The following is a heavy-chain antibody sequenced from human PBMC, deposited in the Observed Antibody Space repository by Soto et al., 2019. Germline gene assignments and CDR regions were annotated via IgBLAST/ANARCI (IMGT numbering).Heavy chain of an antibody. J-gene: IGHJ3*02. CDR1: GGSISSYY. D-gene: IGHD4-17*01. Sequence: SETLSLTCTASGGSISSYYWSWIRQPAGKGLEWIGRIYTSGSTNYNPSLKSRVTMSVDTSKNQFSLKLSSVTAADTAVYYCARDRVTTVATRGGAFDIWGQGTMVTVSS. CDR2: IYTSGST. CDR3: ARDRVTTVATRGGAFDI. V-gene: IGHV4-4*07.